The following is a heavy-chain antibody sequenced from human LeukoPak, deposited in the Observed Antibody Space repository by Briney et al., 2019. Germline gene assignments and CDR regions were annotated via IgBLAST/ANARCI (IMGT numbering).Heavy chain of an antibody. CDR3: AKAASSSWPSYYYGMDV. CDR1: GFTFSSYG. CDR2: ISYDGSNK. Sequence: GGSLRLSCAASGFTFSSYGMHWVRQAPGKGLEWVALISYDGSNKYYADSVKGRFTISKDNSKNTVYLQMSSLRVDDTAVYYCAKAASSSWPSYYYGMDVWGQGTTVTVSS. J-gene: IGHJ6*02. V-gene: IGHV3-30*18. D-gene: IGHD6-13*01.